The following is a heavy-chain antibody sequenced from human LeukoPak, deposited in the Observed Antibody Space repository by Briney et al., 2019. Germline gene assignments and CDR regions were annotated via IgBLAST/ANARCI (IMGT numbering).Heavy chain of an antibody. CDR2: ISSSSSDI. V-gene: IGHV3-21*01. CDR3: ASTLGYCSSTSCAKSDY. Sequence: GGSLRLSCAASGFTFSSYSMNWVRQAPGKGLEWVSSISSSSSDIYYADSVKGRFTISRDNAKNSLYLQMNSLRAEDTAVYYCASTLGYCSSTSCAKSDYWGQGTLVTVSS. D-gene: IGHD2-2*01. J-gene: IGHJ4*02. CDR1: GFTFSSYS.